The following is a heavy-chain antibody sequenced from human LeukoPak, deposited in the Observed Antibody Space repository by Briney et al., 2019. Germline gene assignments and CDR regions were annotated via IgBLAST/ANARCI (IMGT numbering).Heavy chain of an antibody. CDR1: GGSISNYY. Sequence: SETLSLTCTVSGGSISNYYWSWIRQPPGRGRGWIGYSYYSGTTNYSPSLKSRVTMTRDTSTSTVYMELSSLRSEDTAVYYCARDPASDGYNPDWYFDLWGRGTLVTVSS. CDR3: ARDPASDGYNPDWYFDL. D-gene: IGHD5-24*01. J-gene: IGHJ2*01. CDR2: SYYSGTT. V-gene: IGHV4-59*01.